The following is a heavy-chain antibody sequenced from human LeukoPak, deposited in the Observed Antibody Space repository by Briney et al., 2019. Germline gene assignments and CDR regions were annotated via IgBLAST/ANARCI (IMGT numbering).Heavy chain of an antibody. CDR1: GYTCTSYD. Sequence: ASVKVSCKASGYTCTSYDINWVRQATGQGLEWMGWMNPNSGNTGYAQKFQGRVIITRYASISTAYMELSSLRSEDTAVYYCARAPRITMVRGVIYWFDPWGQGTLVTVSS. J-gene: IGHJ5*02. CDR2: MNPNSGNT. V-gene: IGHV1-8*03. CDR3: ARAPRITMVRGVIYWFDP. D-gene: IGHD3-10*01.